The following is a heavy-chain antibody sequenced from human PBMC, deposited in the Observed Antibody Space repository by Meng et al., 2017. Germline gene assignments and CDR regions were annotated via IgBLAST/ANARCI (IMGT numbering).Heavy chain of an antibody. CDR2: MNSDGSST. V-gene: IGHV3-74*01. Sequence: GESLKISCAASGFTFSSYWMHWVRQAPGKGLVWVSRMNSDGSSTSYADSVKGRFTISRDNAKNTLYLQMNSLRAEDTAVYYCARGGEDYDSSGYYQSWGQGTLVTVSS. J-gene: IGHJ5*02. CDR1: GFTFSSYW. D-gene: IGHD3-22*01. CDR3: ARGGEDYDSSGYYQS.